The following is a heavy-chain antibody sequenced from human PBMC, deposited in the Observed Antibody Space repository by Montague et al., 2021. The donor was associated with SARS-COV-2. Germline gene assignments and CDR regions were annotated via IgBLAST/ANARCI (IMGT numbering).Heavy chain of an antibody. Sequence: SETLSLTCSVSGDSITTYYWSWIRQSPGRGLEWIGHIYYTGATKYSPSLKSRVTISVDTSRRQFSLKLKSVTAADTAVYYCARGQTTCFIDKCVYYFDYWGQGALVTVSS. J-gene: IGHJ4*02. CDR3: ARGQTTCFIDKCVYYFDY. CDR1: GDSITTYY. V-gene: IGHV4-59*01. D-gene: IGHD1-1*01. CDR2: IYYTGAT.